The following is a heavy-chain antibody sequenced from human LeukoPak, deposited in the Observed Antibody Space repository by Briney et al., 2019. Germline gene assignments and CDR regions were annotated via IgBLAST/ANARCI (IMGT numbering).Heavy chain of an antibody. J-gene: IGHJ6*02. V-gene: IGHV4-59*01. CDR1: GGSISSYY. CDR2: IYYSGST. Sequence: PSETPSLTCTDSGGSISSYYWSWIRQPPGKGLEWIGYIYYSGSTDYNPSLKSRVTISVDTSKNQFSLELSSVTAADTAVYYCAAVGYCSGGSCYPDYYGMDVWGQGTTVTVSS. CDR3: AAVGYCSGGSCYPDYYGMDV. D-gene: IGHD2-15*01.